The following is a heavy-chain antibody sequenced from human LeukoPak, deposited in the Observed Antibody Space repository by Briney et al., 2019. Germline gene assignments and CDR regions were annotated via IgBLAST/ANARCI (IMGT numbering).Heavy chain of an antibody. CDR1: GFTFDDYG. D-gene: IGHD6-25*01. CDR3: ARDLRHPDAFDI. J-gene: IGHJ3*02. V-gene: IGHV3-20*04. CDR2: INWNGGST. Sequence: PGGSLRLSCAASGFTFDDYGMSWVRQAPGKVLELVSGINWNGGSTGYADSVKGRFTISRDNAKNSLYLQMNSLRAEDTALYYCARDLRHPDAFDIWGQGTMVTVSS.